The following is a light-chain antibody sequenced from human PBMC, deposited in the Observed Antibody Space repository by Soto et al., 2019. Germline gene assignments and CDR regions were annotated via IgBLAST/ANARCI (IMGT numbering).Light chain of an antibody. J-gene: IGKJ1*01. CDR1: QSVSSY. Sequence: EIVLTQSPATLSLYPGERATLSCRASQSVSSYLAWYQQKPGQPPRLLIYDASNRATGIPARFSGSGSGTDFTLTISSLEPEDFAVYYCQQRTDWSWTFGQGTKVEGK. V-gene: IGKV3-11*01. CDR3: QQRTDWSWT. CDR2: DAS.